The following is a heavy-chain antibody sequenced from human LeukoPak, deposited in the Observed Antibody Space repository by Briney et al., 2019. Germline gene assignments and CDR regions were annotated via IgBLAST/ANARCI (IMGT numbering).Heavy chain of an antibody. D-gene: IGHD3-10*01. CDR2: IYYSGST. V-gene: IGHV4-39*01. J-gene: IGHJ4*02. CDR1: GGSISSYY. Sequence: SETLSLTCTVSGGSISSYYWSWIRQPPGKGLEWIGTIYYSGSTYYNPSLKSRVTISVDTSKNQFSLKLSSVTAADTAVYYCARLYYYGSGTSRPEWGQGTLVTVSS. CDR3: ARLYYYGSGTSRPE.